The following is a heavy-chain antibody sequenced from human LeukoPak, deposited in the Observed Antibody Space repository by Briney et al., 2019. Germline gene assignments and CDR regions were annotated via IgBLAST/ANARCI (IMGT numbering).Heavy chain of an antibody. CDR2: IYSGGNT. CDR3: AREGNDYGDFDAFDI. CDR1: GFTVSSNY. J-gene: IGHJ3*02. Sequence: GGSLRLSCAASGFTVSSNYMSWVRQAPGKGLEWVSVIYSGGNTYYAESVKGRFTISRDNSKNTLYLQMNSLRAEDAAVYYCAREGNDYGDFDAFDIWGQGTMVTVSS. V-gene: IGHV3-66*01. D-gene: IGHD4-17*01.